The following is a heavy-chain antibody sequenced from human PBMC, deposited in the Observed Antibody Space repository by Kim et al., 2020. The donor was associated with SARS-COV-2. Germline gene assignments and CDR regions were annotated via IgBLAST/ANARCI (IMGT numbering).Heavy chain of an antibody. CDR2: INHSGST. D-gene: IGHD1-26*01. J-gene: IGHJ5*02. CDR1: GGSFSGYY. CDR3: ARGVRSTRVGATRWFDP. Sequence: SETLSLTCAVYGGSFSGYYWSWIRQPPGKGLEWIGEINHSGSTNYNPSLKSRVTISVDTSKNQFSLKLSSVTAADTAVYYCARGVRSTRVGATRWFDPWG. V-gene: IGHV4-34*01.